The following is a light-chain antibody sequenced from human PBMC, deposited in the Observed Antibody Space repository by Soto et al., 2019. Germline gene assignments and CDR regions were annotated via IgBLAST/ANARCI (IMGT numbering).Light chain of an antibody. CDR3: QQFNGVPLT. CDR2: DAS. J-gene: IGKJ4*01. CDR1: QDIGSA. V-gene: IGKV1-13*02. Sequence: IQLTQSPSSLSASVGDRVTITCRAGQDIGSALAWYQQRPGKAPKLLLYDASNLVAGVPSRFSGSGSGTDGTLTITSRRPEDFATYYVQQFNGVPLTFGGGTKVQI.